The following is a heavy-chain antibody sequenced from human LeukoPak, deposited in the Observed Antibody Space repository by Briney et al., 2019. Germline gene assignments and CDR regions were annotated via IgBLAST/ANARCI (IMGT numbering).Heavy chain of an antibody. CDR2: IYYSGNA. CDR1: GGSISSYY. V-gene: IGHV4-30-4*02. J-gene: IGHJ4*02. CDR3: ARGHVVARGVVDY. D-gene: IGHD3-10*01. Sequence: SETLSLTCTVSGGSISSYYWSWVRQPPGKGLEWIGYIYYSGNAYYNPSLKSRLTISIGTSNNQFSLKVTSVTAADTAVYYCARGHVVARGVVDYWGQGTLVTVSS.